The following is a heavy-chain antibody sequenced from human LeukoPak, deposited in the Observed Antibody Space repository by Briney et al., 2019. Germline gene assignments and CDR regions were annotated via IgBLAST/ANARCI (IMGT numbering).Heavy chain of an antibody. CDR1: GFTFTTYA. V-gene: IGHV3-23*01. J-gene: IGHJ4*02. D-gene: IGHD3-9*01. CDR2: ISGGGGGT. CDR3: AKFYDILTGYFDH. Sequence: GGSLRLSCSASGFTFTTYAMGWVRQSPGKGLEWVSSISGGGGGTYYAEFVKGRFTISRDNSKNTLYLQMNSLRAEDTAVYYCAKFYDILTGYFDHWGQGTLVTVSS.